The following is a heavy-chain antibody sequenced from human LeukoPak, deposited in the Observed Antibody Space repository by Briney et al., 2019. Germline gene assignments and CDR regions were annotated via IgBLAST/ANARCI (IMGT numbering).Heavy chain of an antibody. J-gene: IGHJ4*02. V-gene: IGHV3-7*03. Sequence: VGSLRLSCAASGFTFSSYWMSWVRQAPGKGLEWVANIKQDGSEKYYVDSVKGRFTISRDNAKNSLYLQMNSLRAEDTAVYFCGRGQTTVTNWGRGTLVTVSS. CDR2: IKQDGSEK. CDR3: GRGQTTVTN. CDR1: GFTFSSYW. D-gene: IGHD4-17*01.